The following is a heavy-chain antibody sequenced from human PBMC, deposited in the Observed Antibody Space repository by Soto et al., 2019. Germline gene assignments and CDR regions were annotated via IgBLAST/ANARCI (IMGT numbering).Heavy chain of an antibody. J-gene: IGHJ6*02. V-gene: IGHV1-69*06. Sequence: QVQLVQSGAEVKKPGSSVKVSCKASGDTSSNYGVSWVRQAPGQGLEWMRGILPVFGTTTYARNFQGRITITADKSTSTVYMELTSLRSDDTATYYCARDPDEVVGTDYHYYGMDVWDQGATVTVSS. D-gene: IGHD1-26*01. CDR1: GDTSSNYG. CDR2: ILPVFGTT. CDR3: ARDPDEVVGTDYHYYGMDV.